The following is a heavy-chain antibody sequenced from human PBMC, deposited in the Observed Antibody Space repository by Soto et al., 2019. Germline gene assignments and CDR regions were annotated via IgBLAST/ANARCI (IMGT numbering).Heavy chain of an antibody. CDR3: ARDRGRITIFGVAPGDAFDI. Sequence: VGSLRLSCAAAGFTFSSYSRNWVRQAPGKGLEWVSSTSSSSSYIYYADSVKGRFTISRDNAKSSLYLQMNSLRAEDTAVYYCARDRGRITIFGVAPGDAFDIWGQGTMVTVSS. CDR1: GFTFSSYS. D-gene: IGHD3-3*01. V-gene: IGHV3-21*01. J-gene: IGHJ3*02. CDR2: TSSSSSYI.